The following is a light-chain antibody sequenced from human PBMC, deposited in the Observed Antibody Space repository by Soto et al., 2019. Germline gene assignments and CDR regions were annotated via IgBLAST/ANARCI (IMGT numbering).Light chain of an antibody. V-gene: IGKV1-5*03. CDR1: ESISSW. J-gene: IGKJ1*01. CDR2: KAS. Sequence: DIQMTQSPSTLSASVGDRVIITCLASESISSWLAWYQQKPGKAPKLLIYKASTLKSGVPSRFSGSGSGTEFTLTISSLQPDDFATYYCQHYNSYSEAFGQGTKVDIK. CDR3: QHYNSYSEA.